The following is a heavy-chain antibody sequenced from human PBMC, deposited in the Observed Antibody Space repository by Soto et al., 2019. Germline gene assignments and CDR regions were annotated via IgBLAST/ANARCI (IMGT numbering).Heavy chain of an antibody. V-gene: IGHV1-3*01. CDR3: ARKDYYGSGIYYFDS. Sequence: QVQLVQSGPEVMKPGASVKLSCEASGYTFTRYPIHWVRQAPGHGLEWMGWLNPANGDTGYSQNFQGRGTITRDTSASTAYMEMNSLRSEDTAVYYCARKDYYGSGIYYFDSWRQGTQVTVSS. D-gene: IGHD3-10*01. J-gene: IGHJ4*02. CDR2: LNPANGDT. CDR1: GYTFTRYP.